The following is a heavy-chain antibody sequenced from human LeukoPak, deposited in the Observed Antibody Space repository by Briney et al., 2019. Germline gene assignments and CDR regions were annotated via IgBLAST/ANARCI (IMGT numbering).Heavy chain of an antibody. V-gene: IGHV3-11*01. CDR1: GFTFSDYQ. CDR2: ISSIGNTI. CDR3: ARSGTQRGTY. J-gene: IGHJ4*02. Sequence: GGSLRLSCAASGFTFSDYQMIWIRQAPGKGLEGVSYISSIGNTIYYADSVKGRFTISRDNAKKSLDLQMNSLRAEDTAVYYCARSGTQRGTYWGQGTLVTVSS. D-gene: IGHD1-1*01.